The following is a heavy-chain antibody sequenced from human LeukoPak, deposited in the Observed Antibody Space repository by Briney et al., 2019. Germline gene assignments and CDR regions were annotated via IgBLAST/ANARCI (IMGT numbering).Heavy chain of an antibody. V-gene: IGHV4-30-2*01. Sequence: SETLSLTCAVSGGSISSGGYSWSWIRQPPGKGLEWIGYIYHSGSTYYNPSLKSRATISVDKSKNQFSLKLSSVTAADTAVYYCARAVVDFWSGYTPNWFDPWGQGTLVTVSS. CDR2: IYHSGST. CDR1: GGSISSGGYS. D-gene: IGHD3-3*01. CDR3: ARAVVDFWSGYTPNWFDP. J-gene: IGHJ5*02.